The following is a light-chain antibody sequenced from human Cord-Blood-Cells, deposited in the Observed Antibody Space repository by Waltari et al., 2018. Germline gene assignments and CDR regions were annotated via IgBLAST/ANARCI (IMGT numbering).Light chain of an antibody. J-gene: IGKJ3*01. CDR3: QQNYSTPFT. Sequence: DIQMTQSPSSLSASVGDRVTITCRASQSISNYLNWYQQKPGKAPKLLIYAASSLQSGVPSRFSGSGSGTDFTITISSLQPEDFATYYCQQNYSTPFTFCPGTKVDIK. CDR1: QSISNY. V-gene: IGKV1-39*01. CDR2: AAS.